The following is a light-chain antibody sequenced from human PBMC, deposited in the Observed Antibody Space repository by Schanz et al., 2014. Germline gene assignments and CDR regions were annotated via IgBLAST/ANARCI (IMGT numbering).Light chain of an antibody. CDR1: SSDVGAYTY. CDR2: AVN. V-gene: IGLV2-14*01. Sequence: QSALTQPASVSGSPGQSITISCTGTSSDVGAYTYVSWYQQHPGKAPKLMIFAVNNRPSGVSNRFSGSKSGNTASLTISVLQAEGEAHYYCSSYTSSSTPVFGGGTKLTVL. CDR3: SSYTSSSTPV. J-gene: IGLJ2*01.